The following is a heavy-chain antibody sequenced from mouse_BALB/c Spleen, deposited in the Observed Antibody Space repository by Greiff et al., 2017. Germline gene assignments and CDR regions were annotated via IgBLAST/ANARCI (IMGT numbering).Heavy chain of an antibody. Sequence: EVQGVESGGGLVKPGGSLKLSCAASGFTFSDYYMYWVRQTPEKRLEWVATISDGGSYTYYPDSVKGRFTISRDNAKNNLYLQMSSLKSEDTAMYYCAREGGGSYFDYWGQGTTLTVSS. CDR2: ISDGGSYT. D-gene: IGHD1-1*02. V-gene: IGHV5-4*02. CDR3: AREGGGSYFDY. CDR1: GFTFSDYY. J-gene: IGHJ2*01.